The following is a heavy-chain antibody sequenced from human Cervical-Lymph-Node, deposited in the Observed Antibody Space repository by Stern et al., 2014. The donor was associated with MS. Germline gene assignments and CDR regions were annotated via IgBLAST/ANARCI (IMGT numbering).Heavy chain of an antibody. D-gene: IGHD2-2*01. CDR1: GYTFTNYA. Sequence: QVQLVQSGAEVKKTGASVKVSCKAAGYTFTNYAIIWVRQAPGQGLEWMGWISAYNGPTVYAQNFQGRVNMTTDTSTSTAYMELGSLRSDDTAVYYCARAVVVVPAARQGDMGNWFDPWGQGTLVTVSS. J-gene: IGHJ5*02. CDR3: ARAVVVVPAARQGDMGNWFDP. V-gene: IGHV1-18*01. CDR2: ISAYNGPT.